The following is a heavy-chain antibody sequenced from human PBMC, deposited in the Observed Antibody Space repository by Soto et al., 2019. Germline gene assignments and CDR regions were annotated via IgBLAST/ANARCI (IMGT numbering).Heavy chain of an antibody. Sequence: SETLSLTCTVSGGSISGYYWSWLRQPPGKGLEWIGYIYNIGSTNYNPSLRSRVTMSIDTSQEQFSLKLSSVTAADTAVYYCARHSRYYDILTGYRGRYGMDVWGQGTTVTVSS. J-gene: IGHJ6*02. CDR3: ARHSRYYDILTGYRGRYGMDV. V-gene: IGHV4-59*08. CDR1: GGSISGYY. CDR2: IYNIGST. D-gene: IGHD3-9*01.